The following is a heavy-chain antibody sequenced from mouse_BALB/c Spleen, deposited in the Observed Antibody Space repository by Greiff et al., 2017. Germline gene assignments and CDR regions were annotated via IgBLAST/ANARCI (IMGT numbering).Heavy chain of an antibody. CDR2: IYPGDGDT. Sequence: VQLQQSGAELVRPGSSVKISCKASGYAFSSYWMNWVKQRPGQGLEWIGQIYPGDGDTNYNGKFKGKATLTADKSSSTAYMQLSSLTSEDSAVYFCARGGGKGGAMDDWGQGTSVTVSS. CDR3: ARGGGKGGAMDD. J-gene: IGHJ4*01. D-gene: IGHD1-1*02. V-gene: IGHV1-80*01. CDR1: GYAFSSYW.